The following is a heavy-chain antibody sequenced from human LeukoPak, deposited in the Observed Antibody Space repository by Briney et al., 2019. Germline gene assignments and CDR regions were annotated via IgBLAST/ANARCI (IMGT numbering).Heavy chain of an antibody. V-gene: IGHV4-59*01. CDR2: IYYSGST. CDR1: GGSISSYY. CDR3: ARGDNGWSYDY. J-gene: IGHJ4*02. D-gene: IGHD6-19*01. Sequence: PSETLSLTCTVSGGSISSYYWSWIRQPPGKGLEWIGYIYYSGSTNYNPSLKSRVTISVDTSKNQFSLKLSSVTAADTAVYYCARGDNGWSYDYWGQGTLVTVSS.